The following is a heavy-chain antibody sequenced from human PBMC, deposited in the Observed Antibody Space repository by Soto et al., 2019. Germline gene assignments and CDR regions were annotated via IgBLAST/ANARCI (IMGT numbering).Heavy chain of an antibody. CDR3: ARERWDYSNPLGRPPSPYYYYGMDV. CDR1: GGSISSGDYY. J-gene: IGHJ6*02. Sequence: PSETLSLTCTVSGGSISSGDYYWSWIRQPPGKGLEWIGYIYYSGSTYYNPSLKSRVTISVDTSKNQFSLKLSSVTAADTAVYYCARERWDYSNPLGRPPSPYYYYGMDVWGQGTTVTVSS. D-gene: IGHD4-4*01. CDR2: IYYSGST. V-gene: IGHV4-30-4*01.